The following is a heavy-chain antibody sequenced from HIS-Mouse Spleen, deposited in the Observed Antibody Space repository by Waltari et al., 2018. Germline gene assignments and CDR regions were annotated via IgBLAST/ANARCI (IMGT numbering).Heavy chain of an antibody. CDR3: AREIPYSSSWYDWYFDL. J-gene: IGHJ2*01. D-gene: IGHD6-13*01. CDR1: GGSISSSSYY. Sequence: QLQLQESGPGLVKPSETLSLTCTVSGGSISSSSYYWGWIRQPPGKGLEWIGSNYYSGSTCYNQSLKSRVNISVDTSKIQFSLKLSSVTAADTDVYYCAREIPYSSSWYDWYFDLWGRGTLVTVSS. CDR2: NYYSGST. V-gene: IGHV4-39*07.